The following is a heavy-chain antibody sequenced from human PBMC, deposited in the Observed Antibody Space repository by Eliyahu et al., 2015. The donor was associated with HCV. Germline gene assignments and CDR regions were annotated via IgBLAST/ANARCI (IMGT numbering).Heavy chain of an antibody. CDR3: ARDEAYNYDDWGPIGY. CDR1: GFIFSSNG. CDR2: VSTDGNNK. D-gene: IGHD3-16*01. Sequence: QVQLVESGGGVVQPGGSLRLSCAASGFIFSSNGMHWVRQAPGKGLEWMTLVSTDGNNKYYADSVKGRFTISRDNSKNTVYLQMDSLRAEDTAVYYCARDEAYNYDDWGPIGYWGQGTLVTVSS. J-gene: IGHJ4*02. V-gene: IGHV3-30*03.